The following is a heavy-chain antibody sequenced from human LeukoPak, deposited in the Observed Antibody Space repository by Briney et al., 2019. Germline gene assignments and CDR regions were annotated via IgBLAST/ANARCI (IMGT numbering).Heavy chain of an antibody. Sequence: GASVKVSCKASGYTFTSYGISWVRQAPGHGLEWMGWISAYNGNTNYAQKLQGRVTMTTDTSTSTAYMELRSLRSDDTAVYYCARNGRRGSYLNWFDPWGQGTLVTVSS. CDR2: ISAYNGNT. J-gene: IGHJ5*02. CDR3: ARNGRRGSYLNWFDP. D-gene: IGHD1-26*01. V-gene: IGHV1-18*01. CDR1: GYTFTSYG.